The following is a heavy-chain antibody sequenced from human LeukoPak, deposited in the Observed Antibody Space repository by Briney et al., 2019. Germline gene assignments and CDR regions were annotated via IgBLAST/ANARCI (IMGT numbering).Heavy chain of an antibody. V-gene: IGHV3-30*03. CDR1: GFTFSSYS. CDR3: AREATYFFASGSFQGYYFDH. D-gene: IGHD3-10*01. Sequence: PGGSLRLSCAASGFTFSSYSMNWVRQAPGTGLEWVAIISNDGSHDSYADSVKGRFTASRDNSKNTLSLQMTSLRAEDTAVYYCAREATYFFASGSFQGYYFDHWGQGTPVTVSS. CDR2: ISNDGSHD. J-gene: IGHJ4*02.